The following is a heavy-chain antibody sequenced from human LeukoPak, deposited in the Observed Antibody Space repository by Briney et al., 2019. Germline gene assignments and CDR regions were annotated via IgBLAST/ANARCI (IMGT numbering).Heavy chain of an antibody. CDR1: GGTFSSYA. J-gene: IGHJ5*02. Sequence: SVKLSWKATGGTFSSYAISWVREAPGQGLEWMGRSIPIFGTANYAQKFQGRVTTTTDESTSTAYMELSSLRSEDTAVYYCAITYCGGDCYSGGNWFDPWGQGTLVTVSS. CDR3: AITYCGGDCYSGGNWFDP. D-gene: IGHD2-21*02. V-gene: IGHV1-69*05. CDR2: SIPIFGTA.